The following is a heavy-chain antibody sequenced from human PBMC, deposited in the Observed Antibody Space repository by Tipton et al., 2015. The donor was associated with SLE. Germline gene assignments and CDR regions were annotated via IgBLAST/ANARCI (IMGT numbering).Heavy chain of an antibody. V-gene: IGHV4-4*07. D-gene: IGHD4-17*01. J-gene: IGHJ3*02. CDR1: GGSISSYY. CDR3: ARERGGDVGAFDI. CDR2: IYTSGST. Sequence: TLSLTCTVSGGSISSYYWSWIRQPAGKGLDWIGRIYTSGSTNYNPSLKSRVTISVDTSKNQFSLKLSSVTAADTAVYYCARERGGDVGAFDIWGQGTMVTVSS.